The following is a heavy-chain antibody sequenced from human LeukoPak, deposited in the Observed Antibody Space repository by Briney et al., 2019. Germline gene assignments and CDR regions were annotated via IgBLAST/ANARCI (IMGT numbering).Heavy chain of an antibody. J-gene: IGHJ4*02. Sequence: SETLSLTCAVYGGSFSGYYWSWNRQPPGKGLEWIGEINHSGSTNYNPSLKSRVTISVDTSKNQFSLKLSSVTAADTAVYYCARVGIAAAGTQSELDYWGQGTLVTVST. V-gene: IGHV4-34*01. CDR1: GGSFSGYY. CDR3: ARVGIAAAGTQSELDY. D-gene: IGHD6-13*01. CDR2: INHSGST.